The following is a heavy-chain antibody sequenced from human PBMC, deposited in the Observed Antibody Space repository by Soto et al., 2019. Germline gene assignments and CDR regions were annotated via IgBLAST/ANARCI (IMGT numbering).Heavy chain of an antibody. D-gene: IGHD6-6*01. CDR2: INHSGST. V-gene: IGHV4-34*01. CDR1: GGSFSGYY. J-gene: IGHJ4*02. CDR3: ARSGSSSPFDY. Sequence: SETLSLTCAVYGGSFSGYYWSWIRQPPGKGLEWIGEINHSGSTNYNPSLKSRVTISVDTSKNQFSLKLSSVTAADTAVYYCARSGSSSPFDYWGQGTLVTVSS.